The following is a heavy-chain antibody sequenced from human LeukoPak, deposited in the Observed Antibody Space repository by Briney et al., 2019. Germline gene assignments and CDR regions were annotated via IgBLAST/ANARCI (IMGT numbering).Heavy chain of an antibody. CDR2: INPSDGST. D-gene: IGHD1-26*01. V-gene: IGHV1-46*01. Sequence: GASVKVSCKASGYTFTSYYMHWVRQAPGQGLEWMGIINPSDGSTSYAQKFQGRVTMTRDTSTSTVYMELSSLRSEDTAVYYCARGMVGATLDAEYFQHWGQGTLVTVSS. J-gene: IGHJ1*01. CDR3: ARGMVGATLDAEYFQH. CDR1: GYTFTSYY.